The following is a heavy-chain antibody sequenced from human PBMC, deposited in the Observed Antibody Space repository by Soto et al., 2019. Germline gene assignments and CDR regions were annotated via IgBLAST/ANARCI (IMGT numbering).Heavy chain of an antibody. J-gene: IGHJ5*02. D-gene: IGHD3-16*01. Sequence: TGRTYYNPSLKSRLSISLDTSENQFSLKLTSVTAADTAIYYCARARQYYDCELDPWGQGTLVTVSS. V-gene: IGHV4-31*02. CDR2: TGRT. CDR3: ARARQYYDCELDP.